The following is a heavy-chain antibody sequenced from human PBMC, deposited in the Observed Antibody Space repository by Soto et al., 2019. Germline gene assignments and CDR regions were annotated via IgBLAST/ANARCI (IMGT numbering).Heavy chain of an antibody. CDR1: GYTFTSYE. J-gene: IGHJ4*02. CDR2: ISAANGST. CDR3: ARAYCSRTSCLSLFDF. D-gene: IGHD2-2*01. Sequence: ASVKVSCKASGYTFTSYEIHWVRQAPGQRLEWMGWISAANGSTKYSQKFQDRLTITRDTSASTAYMELSGLRSEDTAMFYCARAYCSRTSCLSLFDFWGQGTLVTVSS. V-gene: IGHV1-3*01.